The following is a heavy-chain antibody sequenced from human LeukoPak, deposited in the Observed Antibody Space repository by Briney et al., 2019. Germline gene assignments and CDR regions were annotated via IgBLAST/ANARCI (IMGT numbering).Heavy chain of an antibody. CDR2: INHSGST. J-gene: IGHJ4*02. CDR1: GGSFSGYY. V-gene: IGHV4-34*01. CDR3: ARDPIQFSSGWAFDY. D-gene: IGHD6-19*01. Sequence: SETLSLTCAVYGGSFSGYYWSWIRQPPGKGLEWIGEINHSGSTNYNPSLKSRVTISVDTSKNQFSLKLSSVTAADTAVYYCARDPIQFSSGWAFDYGGQGTLVTVSS.